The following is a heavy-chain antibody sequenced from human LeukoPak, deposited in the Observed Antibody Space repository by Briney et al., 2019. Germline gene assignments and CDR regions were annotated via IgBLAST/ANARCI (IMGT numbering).Heavy chain of an antibody. J-gene: IGHJ6*02. V-gene: IGHV4-39*07. D-gene: IGHD3-10*01. CDR3: ARDLTEILWFGELYLGYGMDV. Sequence: SETLSLTCTVSGGSISSYYWSWIRQPPGKGLEWIGSIYYSGSTYYNPSLKSRVTISVDTSKNQFSLKLSSVTAADTAVYYCARDLTEILWFGELYLGYGMDVRGQGTTVTVSS. CDR1: GGSISSYY. CDR2: IYYSGST.